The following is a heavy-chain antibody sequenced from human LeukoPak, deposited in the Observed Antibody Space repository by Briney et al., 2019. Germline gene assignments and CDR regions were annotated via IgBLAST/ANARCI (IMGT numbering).Heavy chain of an antibody. CDR1: GGSISSSSYY. CDR2: IYYSGST. V-gene: IGHV4-39*01. CDR3: ALLKAAGRVYFDY. Sequence: SETLSLTCTVSGGSISSSSYYWGWIRQPPGKGLEWIGSIYYSGSTYYNPSLKSRVTISVDTSKNQFSLKLSSVTAADTAVYYCALLKAAGRVYFDYWGQGTLSPSPQ. J-gene: IGHJ4*02. D-gene: IGHD6-13*01.